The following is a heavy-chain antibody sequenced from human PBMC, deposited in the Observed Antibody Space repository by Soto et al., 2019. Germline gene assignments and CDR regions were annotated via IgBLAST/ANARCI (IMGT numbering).Heavy chain of an antibody. Sequence: QVTLKESGPAVVKPTETLTLTCTISGFSLTNGKMGVSWIRQAPGKALEWLAHFFSDAERSYSPSLQSRLTLSPDTSGTQVVLSMTDMDPVDTGTYFCARVTADSSSPYYGMDAWGQGTTVTVSS. V-gene: IGHV2-26*03. CDR2: FFSDAER. CDR1: GFSLTNGKMG. CDR3: ARVTADSSSPYYGMDA. J-gene: IGHJ6*02. D-gene: IGHD2-21*02.